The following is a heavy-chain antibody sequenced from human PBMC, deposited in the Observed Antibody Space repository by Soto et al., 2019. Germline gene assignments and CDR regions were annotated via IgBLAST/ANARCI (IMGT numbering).Heavy chain of an antibody. CDR1: GGSFSGYY. CDR3: ARDKISGLFDY. V-gene: IGHV4-34*01. Sequence: SETLSLTCAVFGGSFSGYYWTWIRQPPGTGLEWIGEINHSGSTNYNPSLKSRVTISVDTSKNQFSLKLTSVTAADTAVYYCARDKISGLFDYWGQGTLVTVSS. CDR2: INHSGST. J-gene: IGHJ4*02.